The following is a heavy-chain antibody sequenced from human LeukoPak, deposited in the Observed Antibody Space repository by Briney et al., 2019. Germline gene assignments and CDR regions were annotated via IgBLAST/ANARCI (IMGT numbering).Heavy chain of an antibody. V-gene: IGHV3-15*01. D-gene: IGHD2-15*01. CDR2: IKSKTDGGST. CDR1: GFTFSSAW. Sequence: AGGSLRLSCAASGFTFSSAWMNWVRQAPGKGLEWVGRIKSKTDGGSTDYAAPVKGRFTISRDDSKKTLYLQMSSLKTEDTAVYYCATEGYCSGGDCYSYDNWGQGTLVTVSS. CDR3: ATEGYCSGGDCYSYDN. J-gene: IGHJ4*02.